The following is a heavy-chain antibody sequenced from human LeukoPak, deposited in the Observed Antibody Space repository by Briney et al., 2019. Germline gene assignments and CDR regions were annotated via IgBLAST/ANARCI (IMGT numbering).Heavy chain of an antibody. CDR2: ISWNSGSI. Sequence: GGSLRLSCAASGFTFDDYAMHWVRQAPGKGLEWVSGISWNSGSIGYADSVKGRFTISRDNAKNSLYLQMNSLRAEDTALYYCAKDLLFLGSGDAFDIWGQGTMVTVSS. J-gene: IGHJ3*02. V-gene: IGHV3-9*01. CDR1: GFTFDDYA. D-gene: IGHD3-10*01. CDR3: AKDLLFLGSGDAFDI.